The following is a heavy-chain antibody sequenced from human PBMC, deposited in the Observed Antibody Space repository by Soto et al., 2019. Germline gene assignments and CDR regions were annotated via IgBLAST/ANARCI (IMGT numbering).Heavy chain of an antibody. V-gene: IGHV3-7*01. CDR3: ATVYFYYMEV. CDR2: IKQDGSEK. CDR1: GFMFSIYW. Sequence: GGSLRLSCEASGFMFSIYWMNWVRQAPGKGLEWVANIKQDGSEKYYVDSVKGRFAISRDNAKKTLYLDMNSLRAEDTAVYYCATVYFYYMEVWGKGTTVTVSS. D-gene: IGHD2-8*02. J-gene: IGHJ6*03.